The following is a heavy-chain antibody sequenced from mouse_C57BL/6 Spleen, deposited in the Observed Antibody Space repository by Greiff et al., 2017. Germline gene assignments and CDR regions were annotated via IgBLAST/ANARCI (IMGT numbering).Heavy chain of an antibody. CDR2: INPNYGTT. J-gene: IGHJ2*01. Sequence: VQLKESGPELVKPGASVKISCKASGYSFTDYNMNWVKQSNGKSLEWIGVINPNYGTTSYNQKFKGKATLTVDQSSSTAYMQLNSLTSEASAVYYCARSITTVVAMDYWGQGTTLTVSS. CDR1: GYSFTDYN. CDR3: ARSITTVVAMDY. V-gene: IGHV1-39*01. D-gene: IGHD1-1*01.